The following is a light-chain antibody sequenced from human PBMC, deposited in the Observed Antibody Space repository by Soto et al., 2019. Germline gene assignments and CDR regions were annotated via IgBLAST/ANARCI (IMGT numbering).Light chain of an antibody. CDR2: EVS. Sequence: QSALTQPASVSGSPGQSVAISCSGTSSDVGAYNYVSWYQQHPGKAPKLLLSEVSNRPSGVSDRFSGSKSGNTASLTISGLQAEDEADYYCSSLTTRFTYVFGTGTKGTVL. V-gene: IGLV2-14*01. CDR1: SSDVGAYNY. CDR3: SSLTTRFTYV. J-gene: IGLJ1*01.